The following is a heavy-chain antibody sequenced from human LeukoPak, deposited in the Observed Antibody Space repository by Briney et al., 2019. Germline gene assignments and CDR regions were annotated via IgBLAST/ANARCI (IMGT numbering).Heavy chain of an antibody. CDR1: GGSISSSGYY. Sequence: SETLSLTCTVSGGSISSSGYYWGWIRQPPDKGLEWIGNVDYSGSTYYNSSLKSRVTISVDTSKNQFSLKLSSVTAADTAVYYCAREPLSGDYVLAWFDPWAREPWSPSPQ. V-gene: IGHV4-39*07. J-gene: IGHJ5*02. D-gene: IGHD4-17*01. CDR3: AREPLSGDYVLAWFDP. CDR2: VDYSGST.